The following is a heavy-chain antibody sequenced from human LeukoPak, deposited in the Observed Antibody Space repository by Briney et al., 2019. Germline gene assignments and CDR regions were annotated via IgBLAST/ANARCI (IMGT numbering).Heavy chain of an antibody. Sequence: SETLSLTCAVYGGSFSGYYWSRIRQPPGKGLEWIGEINHNGSTNYNPSLKSRVTISVDTSKNQFSLKLSSVTAADTAVYYCARGALYQLLPQGGNYYYYMDVWGKGTTVTVSS. CDR3: ARGALYQLLPQGGNYYYYMDV. CDR1: GGSFSGYY. D-gene: IGHD2-2*01. J-gene: IGHJ6*03. V-gene: IGHV4-34*01. CDR2: INHNGST.